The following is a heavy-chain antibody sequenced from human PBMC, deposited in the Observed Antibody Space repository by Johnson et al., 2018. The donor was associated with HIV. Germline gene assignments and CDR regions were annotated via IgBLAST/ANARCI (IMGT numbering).Heavy chain of an antibody. Sequence: VQLVESGGGLVQPGGSLRLSCAASGFTFSSYWMHWVRQAPGKGLEWVSVVYRDGNTFYADSVKGRFTISRDNSKNTLYLQMNSLRAEDTALYYCATNSMVRGIAITYHSFDIWGQGTMVTVSS. V-gene: IGHV3-66*01. J-gene: IGHJ3*02. CDR2: VYRDGNT. CDR3: ATNSMVRGIAITYHSFDI. D-gene: IGHD3-10*01. CDR1: GFTFSSYW.